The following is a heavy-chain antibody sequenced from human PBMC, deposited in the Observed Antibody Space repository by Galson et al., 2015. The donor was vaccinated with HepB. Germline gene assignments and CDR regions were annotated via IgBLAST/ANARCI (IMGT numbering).Heavy chain of an antibody. J-gene: IGHJ6*02. Sequence: SVKVSCKASGYTFTSYVINWVRQAPGQGLEWMGGINTNTGTPTYAHGFTGRFVFSLDTSVSTAYLQISSLKTEDTAVYYCARVTSIYDFSSRAYSYYYYGMDVWGQGTTVAVSS. CDR3: ARVTSIYDFSSRAYSYYYYGMDV. CDR1: GYTFTSYV. CDR2: INTNTGTP. V-gene: IGHV7-4-1*02. D-gene: IGHD6-19*01.